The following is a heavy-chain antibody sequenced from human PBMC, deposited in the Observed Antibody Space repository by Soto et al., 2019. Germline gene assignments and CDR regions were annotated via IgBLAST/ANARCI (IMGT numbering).Heavy chain of an antibody. V-gene: IGHV3-23*01. CDR1: GFTFSSYA. CDR2: ISGSGGST. CDR3: AKDHYYDSSGYYCPFDY. J-gene: IGHJ4*02. Sequence: GGSLRLSCAASGFTFSSYAMSWVRQAPGKGLEWVSAISGSGGSTYYADSVKGRFTISRDNSKNTLYLQMNSLRAEDTAVYYCAKDHYYDSSGYYCPFDYWGQGTLVTVS. D-gene: IGHD3-22*01.